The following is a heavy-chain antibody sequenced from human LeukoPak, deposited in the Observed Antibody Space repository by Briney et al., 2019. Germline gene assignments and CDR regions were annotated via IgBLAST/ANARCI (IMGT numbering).Heavy chain of an antibody. V-gene: IGHV3-33*01. J-gene: IGHJ4*02. CDR3: ARKRATGYFDF. Sequence: GRSLRLSYAACGFTFSTYGMHWVRQAPSTGLEWVASIRRDGSIKDYADSVKGRFTISRDNSKNTVYLEMNSLRAEYTALYYCARKRATGYFDFWGQGTVVTVSS. CDR2: IRRDGSIK. D-gene: IGHD5-12*01. CDR1: GFTFSTYG.